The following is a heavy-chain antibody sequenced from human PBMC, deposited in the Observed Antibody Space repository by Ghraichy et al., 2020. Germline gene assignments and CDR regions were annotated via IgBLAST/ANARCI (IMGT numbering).Heavy chain of an antibody. CDR3: ATPGSANLYYFDY. CDR2: IIPIFGTA. V-gene: IGHV1-69*13. Sequence: SVKVSCKASGGTFSSYAISWVRQAPGQGLEWMGGIIPIFGTANYAQKFQGRVTITADESTSTAYMELSSLRSEDTAVYYCATPGSANLYYFDYWGQGTLVTVSS. CDR1: GGTFSSYA. J-gene: IGHJ4*02.